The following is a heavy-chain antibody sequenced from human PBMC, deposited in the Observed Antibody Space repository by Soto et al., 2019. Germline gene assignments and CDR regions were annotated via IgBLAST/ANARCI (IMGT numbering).Heavy chain of an antibody. CDR3: ARHPGYYDILTGYTTYYSDY. J-gene: IGHJ4*02. D-gene: IGHD3-9*01. V-gene: IGHV4-59*08. Sequence: LSETLSLTCTVSGGSIGTYYWSWIRQPPGKGLEWIGYIYYRGNTDYNPSLKSRVTISLDTPKNQFSLKLSSVTAADTAVYYCARHPGYYDILTGYTTYYSDYWGQGILVTVSS. CDR2: IYYRGNT. CDR1: GGSIGTYY.